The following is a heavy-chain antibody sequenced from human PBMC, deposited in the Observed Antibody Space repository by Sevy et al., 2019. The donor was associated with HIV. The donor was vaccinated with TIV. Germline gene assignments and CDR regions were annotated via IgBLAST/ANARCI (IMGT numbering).Heavy chain of an antibody. V-gene: IGHV3-15*01. CDR1: GFTFSNAW. CDR3: TTDLSFDDDGDYFSDY. CDR2: IKSKTDGGTT. Sequence: GGCLRLSCAASGFTFSNAWMSWVRQAPGKGLEWVGRIKSKTDGGTTDYAAPVKGRFTISRDDSKNTLYLQMNSLKTEVTPVYYCTTDLSFDDDGDYFSDYWGQGTLVFVSS. J-gene: IGHJ4*02. D-gene: IGHD4-17*01.